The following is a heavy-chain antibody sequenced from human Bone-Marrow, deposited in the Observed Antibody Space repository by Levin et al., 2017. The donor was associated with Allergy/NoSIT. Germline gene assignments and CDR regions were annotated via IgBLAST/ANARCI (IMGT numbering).Heavy chain of an antibody. Sequence: PGGSLRLSCAASGFTFSSYGMHWVRQAPGKGLEWVAVIWYDGSNKYYADSVKGRFTISRDNSKNTLYLQMNSLRAEDTAVYYCAAYCISTSCPRGEGDYYGMDVWGQGTTVTVSS. V-gene: IGHV3-33*01. CDR1: GFTFSSYG. CDR2: IWYDGSNK. D-gene: IGHD2-2*01. J-gene: IGHJ6*02. CDR3: AAYCISTSCPRGEGDYYGMDV.